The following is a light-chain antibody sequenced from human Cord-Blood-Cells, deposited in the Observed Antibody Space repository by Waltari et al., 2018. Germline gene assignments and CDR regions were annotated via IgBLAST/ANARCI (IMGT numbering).Light chain of an antibody. V-gene: IGLV3-21*04. CDR1: NIGSKS. Sequence: SYVLTQPPSVPVAPGKTARITCGGSNIGSKSVHWYQQKPGQAPVLVIYYDSDRPSGIPERFSGSNSGNTATLTSSRVEAGDEADYYCQVWDSSSDHPVFGGGTKLTVL. J-gene: IGLJ3*02. CDR3: QVWDSSSDHPV. CDR2: YDS.